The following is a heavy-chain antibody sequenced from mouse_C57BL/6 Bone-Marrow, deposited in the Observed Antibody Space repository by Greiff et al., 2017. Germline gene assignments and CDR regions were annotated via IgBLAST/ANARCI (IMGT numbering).Heavy chain of an antibody. CDR1: GFTFSDAW. Sequence: DVHLVESGGGLVQPGGSMKLSCAASGFTFSDAWMDWVRQSPEKGLEWVAEIRNKANNHATYYAESVKGRFTISRDDSKSSVYLQMNSLRAEDTGIYYGTRAPYYGSSYWYFDVWGTGTTVTVSS. D-gene: IGHD1-1*01. V-gene: IGHV6-6*01. CDR2: IRNKANNHAT. CDR3: TRAPYYGSSYWYFDV. J-gene: IGHJ1*03.